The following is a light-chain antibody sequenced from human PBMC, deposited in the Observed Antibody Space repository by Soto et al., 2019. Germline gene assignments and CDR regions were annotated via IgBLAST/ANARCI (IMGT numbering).Light chain of an antibody. CDR1: QSVSSSY. CDR3: QQYGSSPVWT. J-gene: IGKJ1*01. Sequence: EIVLTQSPGTLSLSPGERATLSCRASQSVSSSYLAWYQQKPGQAPRVLIYGASSRATGIPDRFSGSGSGADFTLTISRLEPEDFAMYDCQQYGSSPVWTFGQGTKVDIK. CDR2: GAS. V-gene: IGKV3-20*01.